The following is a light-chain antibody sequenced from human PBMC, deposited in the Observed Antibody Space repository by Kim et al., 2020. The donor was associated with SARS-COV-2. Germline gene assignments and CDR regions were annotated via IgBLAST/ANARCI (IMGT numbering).Light chain of an antibody. CDR1: MTRRYY. V-gene: IGLV3-19*01. J-gene: IGLJ3*02. Sequence: AFGRKGRITCQGDMTRRYYTNWYQQKPGQAPVLVIYAKTNRPSGIPDRLSGSTSGNTASLTISGAQAEDEADYYCSSRDISGKHWVFGGGTQLTVL. CDR2: AKT. CDR3: SSRDISGKHWV.